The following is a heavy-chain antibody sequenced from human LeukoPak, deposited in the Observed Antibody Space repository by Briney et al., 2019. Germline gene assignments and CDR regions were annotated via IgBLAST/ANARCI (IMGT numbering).Heavy chain of an antibody. CDR2: IIPILGIA. Sequence: GASVKVSCTASGGTFSSYAISWVRQAPGQGLEWMGRIIPILGIANYAQKFQGRVTITADKSTSTAYMELSSLRSEDTAVYYCAREGHYGSGSYYNEMGDWFDPWGQGTLVTVSS. CDR3: AREGHYGSGSYYNEMGDWFDP. D-gene: IGHD3-10*01. J-gene: IGHJ5*02. V-gene: IGHV1-69*04. CDR1: GGTFSSYA.